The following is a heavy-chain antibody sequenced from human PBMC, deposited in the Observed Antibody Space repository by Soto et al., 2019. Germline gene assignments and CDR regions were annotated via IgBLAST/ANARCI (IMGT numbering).Heavy chain of an antibody. CDR3: AHVYGGYDNFDY. V-gene: IGHV2-5*02. CDR1: GFSLSTSGVG. Sequence: QITLKESGPTLVKPTQTLTLTCTFSGFSLSTSGVGVGWIRQPPGKALEWLALIYWDDDKRYSPSLKSRLTITKDPSKNQVVLTMTNMGPVDTATYYCAHVYGGYDNFDYWGQGTLVTVSS. CDR2: IYWDDDK. D-gene: IGHD5-12*01. J-gene: IGHJ4*02.